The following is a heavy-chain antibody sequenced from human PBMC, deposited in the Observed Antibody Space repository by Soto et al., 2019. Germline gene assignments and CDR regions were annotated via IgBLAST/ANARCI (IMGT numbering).Heavy chain of an antibody. V-gene: IGHV3-7*03. CDR1: GFTFSSYW. CDR3: AYDFWSGYPRDYYYYGMDV. Sequence: PGGSPRLSCAASGFTFSSYWMSWVRQTPGKGLEWVANIKQDGSEKYYVDSVKGRFTISRDNAKNSLYLQMNSLRAEDTAVYYCAYDFWSGYPRDYYYYGMDVWGQGTTVTVSS. J-gene: IGHJ6*02. D-gene: IGHD3-3*01. CDR2: IKQDGSEK.